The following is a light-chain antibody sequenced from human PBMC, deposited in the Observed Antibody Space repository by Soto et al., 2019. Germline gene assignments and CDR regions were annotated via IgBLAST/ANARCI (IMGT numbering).Light chain of an antibody. CDR3: AAWDGSLKAYV. J-gene: IGLJ1*01. CDR2: TDN. Sequence: QLVLTQPPSASGTPGQRVTISCSGSSSNIGSNAVNWYQQFPGTAPKLLIYTDNQRPSGVPDRFSGSKSGTSASLAISGLQSEDEADYFCAAWDGSLKAYVFGTGTKLTVL. CDR1: SSNIGSNA. V-gene: IGLV1-44*01.